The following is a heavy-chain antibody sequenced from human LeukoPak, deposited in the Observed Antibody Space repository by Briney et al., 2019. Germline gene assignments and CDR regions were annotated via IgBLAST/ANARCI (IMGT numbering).Heavy chain of an antibody. D-gene: IGHD2-2*01. J-gene: IGHJ5*02. CDR3: AGATPLAPADP. V-gene: IGHV4-59*01. CDR1: GGSISSYY. Sequence: SETLSLTCTVSGGSISSYYWSWIRQPPGKGLEWIGYTYYSGSTNYNPSLKSRVTISVDTSKNQFSLKLSSVTAADTAVYYCAGATPLAPADPWGQGTLVTVSS. CDR2: TYYSGST.